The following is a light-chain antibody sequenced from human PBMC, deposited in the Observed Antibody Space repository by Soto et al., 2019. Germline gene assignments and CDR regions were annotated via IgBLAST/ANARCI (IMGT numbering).Light chain of an antibody. J-gene: IGKJ5*01. V-gene: IGKV3-11*01. CDR3: QQRSNWIT. CDR2: DAS. Sequence: EIVMTQSPAPLSVSPGERATLSCRASQSVSSYLAWYQQKPGQAPRILIYDASNRATGIPARFSGSGSGTDFTLTISSLEPEDFAVYYCQQRSNWITFGQGTRLEIK. CDR1: QSVSSY.